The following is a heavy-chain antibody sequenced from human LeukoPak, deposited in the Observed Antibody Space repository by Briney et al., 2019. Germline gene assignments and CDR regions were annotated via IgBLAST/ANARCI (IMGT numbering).Heavy chain of an antibody. CDR3: ARDVGGSLDY. J-gene: IGHJ4*02. CDR1: GFTFSTYW. Sequence: GGSLRLSCAASGFTFSTYWMAWVRQAPGKGLEWVANIKEDESAKHQADSVKGRFTISRDNAQNSVYLQMSSLRGEDAAVYYCARDVGGSLDYWGQGTLVTVSS. CDR2: IKEDESAK. D-gene: IGHD1-26*01. V-gene: IGHV3-7*01.